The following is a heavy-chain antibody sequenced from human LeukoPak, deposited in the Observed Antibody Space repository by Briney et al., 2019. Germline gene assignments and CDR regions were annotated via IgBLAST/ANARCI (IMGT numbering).Heavy chain of an antibody. CDR1: GYRFNSYW. D-gene: IGHD3-22*01. J-gene: IGHJ3*02. V-gene: IGHV5-10-1*01. Sequence: GESLKISCKGSGYRFNSYWINWVRQMPGRGLEWMGTIDPSDSYTKYNPSFQGHVTISADKSISTAYLQWSSLKASDTAMYYCARPHSSGYYGGGFDIWGQGTMVTVSS. CDR2: IDPSDSYT. CDR3: ARPHSSGYYGGGFDI.